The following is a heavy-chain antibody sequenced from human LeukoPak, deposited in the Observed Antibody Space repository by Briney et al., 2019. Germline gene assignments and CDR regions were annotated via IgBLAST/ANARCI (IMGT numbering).Heavy chain of an antibody. D-gene: IGHD2-15*01. J-gene: IGHJ6*02. Sequence: SETLSLTCTVSGGSISSYYWSWIQQPPGKGLEWIGYIYYSGSTNYNPSLKSRVTISVDTSKNQFSLNLTSVTAADTAVYYCARAEKCRGGGFCYSFYYGMDVWGQGTTVTVSS. CDR2: IYYSGST. CDR1: GGSISSYY. CDR3: ARAEKCRGGGFCYSFYYGMDV. V-gene: IGHV4-59*01.